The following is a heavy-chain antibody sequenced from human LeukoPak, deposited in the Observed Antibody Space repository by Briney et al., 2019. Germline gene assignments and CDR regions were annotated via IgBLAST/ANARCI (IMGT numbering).Heavy chain of an antibody. V-gene: IGHV1-69*04. CDR1: GGTFSSYA. D-gene: IGHD3-10*01. Sequence: SVKVSCKASGGTFSSYAISWVRQAPGQGLEWMGRIIPILGIANYAQKFQGRVTITADKSTSTAYMELSSLRSEDTAVYYCARARGYYYGMDVWGQGTTVTVYS. CDR2: IIPILGIA. J-gene: IGHJ6*02. CDR3: ARARGYYYGMDV.